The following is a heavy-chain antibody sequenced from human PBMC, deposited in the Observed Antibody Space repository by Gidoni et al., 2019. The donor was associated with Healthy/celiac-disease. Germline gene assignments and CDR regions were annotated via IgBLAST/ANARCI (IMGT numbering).Heavy chain of an antibody. CDR1: GGSFSGYY. CDR3: ARDSGIYSGSPGYYGMDV. D-gene: IGHD1-26*01. CDR2: INHSGST. Sequence: QVQLQQWGAGLLKPSETLSLTCAVYGGSFSGYYWSWIRQPPGKGLEWIGEINHSGSTNYNPSLKSRVTISVDTSKNQFSLKLSSVTAADTAVYYCARDSGIYSGSPGYYGMDVWGQGTTVTVSS. V-gene: IGHV4-34*01. J-gene: IGHJ6*02.